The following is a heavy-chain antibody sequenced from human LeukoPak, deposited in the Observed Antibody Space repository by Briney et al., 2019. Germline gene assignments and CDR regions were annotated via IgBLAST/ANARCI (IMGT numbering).Heavy chain of an antibody. D-gene: IGHD2-21*02. CDR3: ARAPTGTMEHIVVVTANSTRLFDY. CDR1: GGSISSSSYY. Sequence: PSETLSLTCTVSGGSISSSSYYWGWIRQPPGKGLEWIGEINHSGSTNYNPSLKSRVTISVDTSKNQFSLKLSSVTAADTAVYYCARAPTGTMEHIVVVTANSTRLFDYWGQGTLVTVSS. J-gene: IGHJ4*02. CDR2: INHSGST. V-gene: IGHV4-39*07.